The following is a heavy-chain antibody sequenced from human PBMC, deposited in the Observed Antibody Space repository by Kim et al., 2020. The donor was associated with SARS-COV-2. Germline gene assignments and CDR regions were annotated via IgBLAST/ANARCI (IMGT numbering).Heavy chain of an antibody. CDR3: ARLNVLYCSGGSCYSGRINYSYGMDV. V-gene: IGHV4-59*01. CDR1: GGSISSYY. J-gene: IGHJ6*02. Sequence: SETLSLTCTVSGGSISSYYWSWIRQPPGKGLEWIGYIYYSGSTNYNPSLKSRVTISVDTSKNQFSLKLSSVTAADTAVYYCARLNVLYCSGGSCYSGRINYSYGMDVWGQGTTVTVSS. D-gene: IGHD2-15*01. CDR2: IYYSGST.